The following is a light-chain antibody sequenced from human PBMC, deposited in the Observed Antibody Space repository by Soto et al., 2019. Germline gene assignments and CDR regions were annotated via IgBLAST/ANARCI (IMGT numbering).Light chain of an antibody. CDR1: SSDVGSYNR. Sequence: QSALTQPPSVSGAPGQSVTISCTGTSSDVGSYNRVSWYQQPPGTAPKLMIYEVSNRPSGVPDRFSGSKSGNTASLTISGLQAEDEADYYCQAWDSSTVVFGGGTKLTVL. V-gene: IGLV2-18*01. CDR2: EVS. CDR3: QAWDSSTVV. J-gene: IGLJ2*01.